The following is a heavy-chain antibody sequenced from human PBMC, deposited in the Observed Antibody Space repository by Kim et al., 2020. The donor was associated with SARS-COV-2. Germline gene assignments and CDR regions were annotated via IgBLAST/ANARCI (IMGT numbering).Heavy chain of an antibody. CDR1: GYTFTSYG. CDR2: ISAYNGNT. Sequence: ASVKVSCKASGYTFTSYGISWVRQAPGQGLEWMGWISAYNGNTNYAQKLQGRVTMTTDTSTSTAYMELRSLRSDDTAVYYCARFYLGRYFDWSYYFDYWGQGTLVTVSS. V-gene: IGHV1-18*04. J-gene: IGHJ4*02. CDR3: ARFYLGRYFDWSYYFDY. D-gene: IGHD3-9*01.